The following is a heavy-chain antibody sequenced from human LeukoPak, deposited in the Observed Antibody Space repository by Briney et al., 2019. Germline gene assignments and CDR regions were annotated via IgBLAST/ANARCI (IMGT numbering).Heavy chain of an antibody. J-gene: IGHJ5*02. Sequence: ASVKVSCKASGYTFTGYYMHWVRQAPGQGLEWLGWMNPNSGGTNYAQKFEGRVTMTRETSISTAYMELSRLRSDVTAVYYCARSLGYSSSWYSWGQGTLVTVSS. CDR1: GYTFTGYY. CDR3: ARSLGYSSSWYS. D-gene: IGHD6-13*01. V-gene: IGHV1-2*02. CDR2: MNPNSGGT.